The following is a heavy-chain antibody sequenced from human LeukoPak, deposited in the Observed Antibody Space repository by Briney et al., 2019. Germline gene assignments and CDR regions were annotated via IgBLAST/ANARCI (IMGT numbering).Heavy chain of an antibody. Sequence: GGSLRLSCTASGFNFNDYSMNWVRQAPGKGLEWVSSISGSSAFIYYAESVRGRFTISRDNAKSSVYLQMNSLRVEDTAVYYCARAYWGSVDYWGQGTLVTVSS. CDR3: ARAYWGSVDY. J-gene: IGHJ4*02. D-gene: IGHD7-27*01. V-gene: IGHV3-21*01. CDR2: ISGSSAFI. CDR1: GFNFNDYS.